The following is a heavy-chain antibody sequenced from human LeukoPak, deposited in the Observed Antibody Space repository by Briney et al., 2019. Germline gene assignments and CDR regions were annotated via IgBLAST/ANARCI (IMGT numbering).Heavy chain of an antibody. CDR1: GYTFTSYY. CDR3: ARGLGYCSSTSCYGIYYFDY. D-gene: IGHD2-2*01. CDR2: INPSGGST. V-gene: IGHV1-46*01. J-gene: IGHJ4*02. Sequence: HRASVKVSCKASGYTFTSYYMHWVRQAPGQGLEWMRVINPSGGSTSYAQKFQGRVTMTRDTSTSTVYMELSSLRSEDTAVYYCARGLGYCSSTSCYGIYYFDYWGQGTLVTVSS.